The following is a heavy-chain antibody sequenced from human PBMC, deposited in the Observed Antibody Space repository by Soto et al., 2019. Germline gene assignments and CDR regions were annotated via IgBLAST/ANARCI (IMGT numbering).Heavy chain of an antibody. J-gene: IGHJ4*02. CDR2: ISSSGSTI. CDR3: ARGGYCSSTSCYGPPDY. CDR1: GFTFSSYE. D-gene: IGHD2-2*01. Sequence: AGGSLRLSCAASGFTFSSYEMNWVRQAPGKGLEWVSYISSSGSTIYYADSVKGRFTISRDNAKNSLYLQMNSLRAEDTAVYYCARGGYCSSTSCYGPPDYWGQGTLVTVSS. V-gene: IGHV3-48*03.